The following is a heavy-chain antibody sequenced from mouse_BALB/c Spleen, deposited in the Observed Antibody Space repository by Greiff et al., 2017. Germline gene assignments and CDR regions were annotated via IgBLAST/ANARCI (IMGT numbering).Heavy chain of an antibody. Sequence: EVKLLESGPGLVKPSQSLSLTCSVTGYSITSGYYWNWLRQFPGNKLEWMGYISYDGSNNYNPSLKNRISITRDTSKNQFFLKLNSVTTEDTATYYCARGKNYGNYVGNAMDDWGQGTSVTVSS. J-gene: IGHJ4*01. CDR3: ARGKNYGNYVGNAMDD. CDR1: GYSITSGYY. D-gene: IGHD2-1*01. V-gene: IGHV3-6*02. CDR2: ISYDGSN.